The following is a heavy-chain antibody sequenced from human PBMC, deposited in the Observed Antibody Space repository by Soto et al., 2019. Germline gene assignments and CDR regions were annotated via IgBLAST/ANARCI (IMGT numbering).Heavy chain of an antibody. CDR1: GFTFSSYS. D-gene: IGHD6-19*01. CDR2: ISSSSSTI. Sequence: EVQLVESGGGLVQPGGSLRRSCAASGFTFSSYSMNWVRQAPGKGLEWVSYISSSSSTIYYADSVKGRFTISRDNAKNSLSLQMNSLRDEDTAVYYCARDRWYSSGWYQDYWGQGTLVTVSS. V-gene: IGHV3-48*02. J-gene: IGHJ4*02. CDR3: ARDRWYSSGWYQDY.